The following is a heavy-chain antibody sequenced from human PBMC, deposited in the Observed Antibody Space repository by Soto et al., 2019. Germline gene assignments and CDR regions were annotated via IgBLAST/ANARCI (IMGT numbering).Heavy chain of an antibody. J-gene: IGHJ4*02. CDR2: VSAYNGNT. D-gene: IGHD6-13*01. CDR1: GYTFTSYG. V-gene: IGHV1-18*01. Sequence: GASVKVSCKASGYTFTSYGISWVRQAPGQGLEWMGWVSAYNGNTNYAQKLQGRVTMTTDTSTTTAYMELSSLRSEDTAVYYCARDRDNSNWPNSDYWGQGTRVTVAS. CDR3: ARDRDNSNWPNSDY.